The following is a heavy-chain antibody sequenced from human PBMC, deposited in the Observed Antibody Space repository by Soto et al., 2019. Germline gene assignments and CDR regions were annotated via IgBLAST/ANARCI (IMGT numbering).Heavy chain of an antibody. CDR2: IIPIFGTA. CDR1: GGTFSSYA. D-gene: IGHD3-22*01. J-gene: IGHJ4*02. V-gene: IGHV1-69*13. CDR3: ARSPRNNYYDSSGYWVPFDY. Sequence: ASVKVSCKASGGTFSSYAISWVRQAPGQGLEWMGGIIPIFGTANYAQKFQGRVTITADESTSTAYMELSSLRSEDTAVYYCARSPRNNYYDSSGYWVPFDYWGQGALVTVSS.